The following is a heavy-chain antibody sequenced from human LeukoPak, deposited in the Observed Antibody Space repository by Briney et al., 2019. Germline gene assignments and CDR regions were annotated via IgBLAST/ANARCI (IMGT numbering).Heavy chain of an antibody. D-gene: IGHD1-26*01. J-gene: IGHJ4*02. CDR2: IYYSGST. V-gene: IGHV4-31*11. CDR1: GGSFSGYY. CDR3: ARVEGGSSIFDY. Sequence: PSETLSLTCAVYGGSFSGYYWSWIRQHPGKGLEWIGYIYYSGSTYYNPSLKSRVTISVDTSKNQFSLKLSSVTAADTAVYYCARVEGGSSIFDYWGQGTLVTVSS.